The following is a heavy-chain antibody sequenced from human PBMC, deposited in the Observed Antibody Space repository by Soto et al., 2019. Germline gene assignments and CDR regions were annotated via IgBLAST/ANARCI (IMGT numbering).Heavy chain of an antibody. CDR2: IYHSGST. J-gene: IGHJ3*02. V-gene: IGHV4-38-2*02. Sequence: PSETLSLTCAVSGYSISSGYYWGWIRQPPGRGLEWMGSIYHSGSTYYNPSLKSRVTISVDTSKNQFSLKLSSVTAADTAVYYCARDFRIAALPDAFDIWGQGTMVTVSS. D-gene: IGHD6-6*01. CDR1: GYSISSGYY. CDR3: ARDFRIAALPDAFDI.